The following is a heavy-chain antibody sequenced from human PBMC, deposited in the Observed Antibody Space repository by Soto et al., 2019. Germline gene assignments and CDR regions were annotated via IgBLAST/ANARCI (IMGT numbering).Heavy chain of an antibody. CDR1: DGSTSSYD. CDR2: IYYSGST. D-gene: IGHD5-12*01. V-gene: IGHV4-59*01. CDR3: AREIVATIGYHYYYYGMDV. J-gene: IGHJ6*02. Sequence: VPLSLRCSVADGSTSSYDGSWILQHPGKGLEWIGYIYYSGSTDYSPSLKSRVTMSMDTSQNQVSLKLTSVTTADTAVYYCAREIVATIGYHYYYYGMDVWGQGTTVNRLL.